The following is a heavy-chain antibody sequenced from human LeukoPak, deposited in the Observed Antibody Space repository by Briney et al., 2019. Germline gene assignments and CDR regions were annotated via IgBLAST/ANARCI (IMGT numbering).Heavy chain of an antibody. CDR2: VYYSGST. CDR3: ARARWLQPFDS. CDR1: GGSISSSSYY. D-gene: IGHD5-24*01. Sequence: SETLSLTCTVSGGSISSSSYYWGWIRQPPGKGLEWIGYVYYSGSTNYNPSLKSRVTMSVDTSKNQFSLKLSSVTAADTAVYYCARARWLQPFDSWGQGTLVTVSS. J-gene: IGHJ4*02. V-gene: IGHV4-61*05.